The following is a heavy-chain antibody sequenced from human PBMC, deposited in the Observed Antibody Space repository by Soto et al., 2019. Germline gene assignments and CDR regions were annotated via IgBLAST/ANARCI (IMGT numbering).Heavy chain of an antibody. CDR1: GYTFTSYD. V-gene: IGHV1-8*01. J-gene: IGHJ6*02. CDR2: MNPNSGNT. CDR3: ARGRGGAKRYYYGMDV. Sequence: GASVKVSCKASGYTFTSYDINWVRQATGQGLEWMGWMNPNSGNTGYAQKFQGRVTITRNTSISTAYMELSSLRSEDTAVYYCARGRGGAKRYYYGMDVWGQGTTVTAP. D-gene: IGHD2-15*01.